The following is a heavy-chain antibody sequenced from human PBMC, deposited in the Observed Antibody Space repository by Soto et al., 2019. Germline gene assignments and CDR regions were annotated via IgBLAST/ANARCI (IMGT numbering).Heavy chain of an antibody. CDR1: GYSFTTYW. D-gene: IGHD4-17*01. Sequence: PGESLKISCRISGYSFTTYWISWVRQMPGKGLEWMGRIDPSDSYTNYSPSFQGHVTISADKSITTAYLQWSSLKTSDTAIYYCAIRRQSTVVIPIHPPDDYWGQGTPVTVSS. CDR3: AIRRQSTVVIPIHPPDDY. V-gene: IGHV5-10-1*01. J-gene: IGHJ4*02. CDR2: IDPSDSYT.